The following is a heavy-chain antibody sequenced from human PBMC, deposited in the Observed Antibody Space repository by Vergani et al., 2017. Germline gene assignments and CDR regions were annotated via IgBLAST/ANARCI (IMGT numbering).Heavy chain of an antibody. CDR1: GFTFSSYA. V-gene: IGHV3-23*01. CDR2: ISGSGGST. Sequence: EVQLLESGGGLVQPGGSLRLSCAASGFTFSSYAMSWVRQAPGKGLEWVSAISGSGGSTYYADSVKGRFTISRDNSKNTLYLQMNSLRAEDTAVYYCARPQYYYDSSGYDYWGQGTLVTVSS. J-gene: IGHJ4*02. CDR3: ARPQYYYDSSGYDY. D-gene: IGHD3-22*01.